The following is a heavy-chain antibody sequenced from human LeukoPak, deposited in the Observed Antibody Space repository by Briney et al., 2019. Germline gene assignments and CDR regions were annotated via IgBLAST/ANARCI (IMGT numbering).Heavy chain of an antibody. CDR1: GGSVSSGGYY. V-gene: IGHV4-31*03. CDR3: ARVRVVPAAIATYYFDY. J-gene: IGHJ4*02. CDR2: IYYSGST. D-gene: IGHD2-2*02. Sequence: PSETLSLTCTVSGGSVSSGGYYWSWIRQHPGKGLEWIGYIYYSGSTYYNPSLKSRVTIPVDTSKNQFSLKLSSVTAADTAVYYCARVRVVPAAIATYYFDYWGQETLVTVSS.